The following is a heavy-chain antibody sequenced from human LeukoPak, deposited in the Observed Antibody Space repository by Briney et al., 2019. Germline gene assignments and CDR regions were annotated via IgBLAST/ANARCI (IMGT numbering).Heavy chain of an antibody. CDR2: ISWNSGSI. J-gene: IGHJ4*02. CDR3: AKDIGVAVVTSPDY. D-gene: IGHD3-22*01. Sequence: PGGSLRLSCAASGFTFDDYAMHWVRQAPGKGLEWVSGISWNSGSIGYADSVKGRFTISRDNAKNSLYLQTNSLRAEDTALYYCAKDIGVAVVTSPDYWGQGTLVTVSS. CDR1: GFTFDDYA. V-gene: IGHV3-9*01.